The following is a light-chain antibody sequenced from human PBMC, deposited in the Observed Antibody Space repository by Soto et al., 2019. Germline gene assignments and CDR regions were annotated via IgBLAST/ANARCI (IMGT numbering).Light chain of an antibody. Sequence: QSVLTQPASVSGSPGQSITISCTGTSSDMGSYSLVSWYQQYPGKAPKLMIYEGTKRPSGVSNRFSASKSGITASLTISGLRAEDEADYHCCSYSGSYTFLFGGGTKVTVL. CDR2: EGT. CDR1: SSDMGSYSL. V-gene: IGLV2-23*03. J-gene: IGLJ2*01. CDR3: CSYSGSYTFL.